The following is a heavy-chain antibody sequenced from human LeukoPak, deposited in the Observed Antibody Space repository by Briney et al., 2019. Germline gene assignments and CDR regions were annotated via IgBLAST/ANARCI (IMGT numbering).Heavy chain of an antibody. J-gene: IGHJ3*02. CDR3: ARLKRGYSGYDWLRDAFDI. CDR1: GGTFSSYA. V-gene: IGHV1-69*06. CDR2: IIPIFGTA. D-gene: IGHD5-12*01. Sequence: SVKVSCKASGGTFSSYAISWVRQTPGQGLEWMGGIIPIFGTANYAQKFQGRVTITADKSTSTAYMELSSLRSEDTAVYYCARLKRGYSGYDWLRDAFDIWGQGTMVTVSS.